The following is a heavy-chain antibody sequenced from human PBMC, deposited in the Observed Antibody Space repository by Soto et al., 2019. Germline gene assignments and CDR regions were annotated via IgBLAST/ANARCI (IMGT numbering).Heavy chain of an antibody. CDR3: GRDRYAYGSGSAIDN. CDR1: GGAFSTYP. CDR2: IVTVLGVP. Sequence: QVQLVQSGAEVMKPGSSVKVSCMPSGGAFSTYPLSWVRQAPGQGLEWMGRIVTVLGVPNYAQRFQGRVTMTADKDTNTAYLELSSLRFEDTAVYYCGRDRYAYGSGSAIDNWGQGTVVTVSS. D-gene: IGHD3-10*01. V-gene: IGHV1-69*04. J-gene: IGHJ4*01.